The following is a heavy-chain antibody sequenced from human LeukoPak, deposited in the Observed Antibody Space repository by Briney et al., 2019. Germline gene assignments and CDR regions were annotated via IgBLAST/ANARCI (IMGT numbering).Heavy chain of an antibody. CDR2: ISAGGGNT. Sequence: GGSPRLSPADSGFTLSSYAMSWVRQAPGKRLELVSAISAGGGNTYYADSVTGRFTISRDNSRNTLYVQMNSLRAEYRAGYDCAKASQVPGTDFWRVWYMDVWGKGTTVTVSS. CDR1: GFTLSSYA. D-gene: IGHD3-3*01. CDR3: AKASQVPGTDFWRVWYMDV. J-gene: IGHJ6*03. V-gene: IGHV3-23*01.